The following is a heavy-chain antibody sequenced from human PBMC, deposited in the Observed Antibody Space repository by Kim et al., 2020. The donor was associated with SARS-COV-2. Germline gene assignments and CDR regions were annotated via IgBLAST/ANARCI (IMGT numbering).Heavy chain of an antibody. CDR1: GYTFTGYY. Sequence: ASVKVSCKASGYTFTGYYMHWVRQAPGQGLEWMGRINPNSGGTNYAQKFQGRVTMTRDTSISTAYMELSRLRSDDTAVYYCAREGSTYSSSRTFDYWGQGTLVTVSS. CDR2: INPNSGGT. J-gene: IGHJ4*02. V-gene: IGHV1-2*06. D-gene: IGHD6-13*01. CDR3: AREGSTYSSSRTFDY.